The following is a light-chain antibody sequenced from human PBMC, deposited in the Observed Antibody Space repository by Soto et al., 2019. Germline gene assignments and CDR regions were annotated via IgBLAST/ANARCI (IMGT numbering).Light chain of an antibody. CDR3: KQYNTYWT. CDR1: QSISSW. Sequence: DIQMTQSPSTLSASVGDRVTITCRASQSISSWLAWYRQKPGKAPELLIYKASSLESGVPSRFSGSGSGTEFTLTIRGLQPDDFATYYCKQYNTYWTFGQGTKVEIK. J-gene: IGKJ1*01. V-gene: IGKV1-5*03. CDR2: KAS.